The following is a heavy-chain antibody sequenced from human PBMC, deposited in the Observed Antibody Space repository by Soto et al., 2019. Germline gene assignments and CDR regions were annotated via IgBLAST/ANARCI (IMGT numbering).Heavy chain of an antibody. CDR2: IYPVDSDT. CDR3: ARSGRGYNYGYNYGMDV. CDR1: GYIFTNYW. J-gene: IGHJ6*02. V-gene: IGHV5-51*01. D-gene: IGHD5-18*01. Sequence: ESLKISCKGSGYIFTNYWIVWVRQMPGKGLEWMGIIYPVDSDTRSSPSFQGQVTISTDKSISTAYLQWSSLKASDTAMYYCARSGRGYNYGYNYGMDVWGQGTTVTVSS.